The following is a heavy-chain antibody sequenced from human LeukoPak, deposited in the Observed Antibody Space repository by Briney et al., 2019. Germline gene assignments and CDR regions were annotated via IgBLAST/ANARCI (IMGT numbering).Heavy chain of an antibody. Sequence: SETLSLTCAVYGGSFSGYYWSWIRQPPGKGLEWIGEINHSGSTNYNPSLESRVTISVDTSKNQFSLKLSSVTAADTAVYHCARRQEITMIVVVSSFFDYWGQGTLVTVSS. CDR3: ARRQEITMIVVVSSFFDY. D-gene: IGHD3-22*01. CDR1: GGSFSGYY. V-gene: IGHV4-34*01. CDR2: INHSGST. J-gene: IGHJ4*02.